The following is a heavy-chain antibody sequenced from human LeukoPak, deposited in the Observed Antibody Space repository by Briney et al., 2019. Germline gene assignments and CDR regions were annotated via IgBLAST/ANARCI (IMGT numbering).Heavy chain of an antibody. CDR3: ARYHYGSLYFDY. V-gene: IGHV3-23*01. Sequence: HSGGSLRLSCAASGFTFSSYAMSWVRQAPGKGLEWVSAISGSGGSTYYADSVKGRFTISRDNSKNTLYLQMNSLRAEDTAVYYCARYHYGSLYFDYWGQGTLVTVSS. J-gene: IGHJ4*02. D-gene: IGHD4-17*01. CDR1: GFTFSSYA. CDR2: ISGSGGST.